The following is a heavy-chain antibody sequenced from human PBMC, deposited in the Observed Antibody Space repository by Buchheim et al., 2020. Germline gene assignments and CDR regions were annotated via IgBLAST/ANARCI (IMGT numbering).Heavy chain of an antibody. V-gene: IGHV3-21*01. J-gene: IGHJ3*02. Sequence: VQLVESGGGVVQPGRSLRLSCAASGFTFSSYGMHWVRQAPGKGLEWVSSISRSGGSIYYADSVKGRFTISRDNAKNSLYLQMNSLRADDTAVYYCARSFLTAKANDGFDIWGQGT. D-gene: IGHD2-21*02. CDR1: GFTFSSYG. CDR2: ISRSGGSI. CDR3: ARSFLTAKANDGFDI.